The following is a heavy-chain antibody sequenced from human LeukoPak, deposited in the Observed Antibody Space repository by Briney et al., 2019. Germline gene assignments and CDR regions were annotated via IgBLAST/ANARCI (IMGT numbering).Heavy chain of an antibody. CDR1: GFTFGDYA. Sequence: PGGSLRLSCTASGFTFGDYATSWVRQAPGKGLEWVGFIRSKAYGRTTESAASVKGRFTISRDDSKSIAYLQMNSLKTEDTAVYYCTRARLYSGRYYFDYWGQGTLVTVSS. J-gene: IGHJ4*02. V-gene: IGHV3-49*04. D-gene: IGHD1-26*01. CDR3: TRARLYSGRYYFDY. CDR2: IRSKAYGRTT.